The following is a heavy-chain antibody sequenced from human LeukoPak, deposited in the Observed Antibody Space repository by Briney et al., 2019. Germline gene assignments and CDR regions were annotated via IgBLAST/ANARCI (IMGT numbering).Heavy chain of an antibody. V-gene: IGHV3-23*01. CDR2: ISGSGVGT. Sequence: GGSLRLSCAASGFTFRSYAMNWVRQVPGKGLEWVSGISGSGVGTYYADSVEGRFTISRDNSNNTLFLQMNSLRAEDTAVYYCVKGSLYSSGCYDYWGQGTLVSVSA. CDR1: GFTFRSYA. J-gene: IGHJ4*02. D-gene: IGHD6-19*01. CDR3: VKGSLYSSGCYDY.